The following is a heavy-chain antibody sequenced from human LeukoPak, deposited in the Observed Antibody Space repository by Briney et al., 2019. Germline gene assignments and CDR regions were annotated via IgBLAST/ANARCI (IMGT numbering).Heavy chain of an antibody. CDR1: GFTFSSYW. J-gene: IGHJ3*02. V-gene: IGHV3-74*01. Sequence: GGSLRLSCAASGFTFSSYWMHWVRQAPGKGLVWVSRINSDGSSTSYADSVKGRFTISRDNAKSTLYLQMNDLRAEDTAVYYCSSGNSHAFDIWGQGTMVTVSS. CDR3: SSGNSHAFDI. D-gene: IGHD4-23*01. CDR2: INSDGSST.